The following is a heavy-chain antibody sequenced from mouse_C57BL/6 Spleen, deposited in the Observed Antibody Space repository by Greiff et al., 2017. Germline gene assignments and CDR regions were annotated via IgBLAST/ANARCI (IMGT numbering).Heavy chain of an antibody. J-gene: IGHJ2*01. D-gene: IGHD2-2*01. CDR3: AREGGLRLPFDY. CDR2: ISYDGSN. Sequence: DVKLQESGPGLVKPSQSLSLTCSVTGYSITSGYYWNWIRQFPGNKLEWMGYISYDGSNNYNPSLKNRISITRDTSKNQFFLKLNSVTTEDTATYYCAREGGLRLPFDYWGQGTTLTVSS. CDR1: GYSITSGYY. V-gene: IGHV3-6*01.